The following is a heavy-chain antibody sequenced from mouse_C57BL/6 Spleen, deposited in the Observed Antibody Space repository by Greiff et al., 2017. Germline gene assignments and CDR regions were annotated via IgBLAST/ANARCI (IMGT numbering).Heavy chain of an antibody. CDR2: ISGGGGNT. V-gene: IGHV5-9*01. Sequence: EVQLVESGGGLVKPGGSLKLSCAASGFTFSSYTMSWVRQTPEKRLEWVATISGGGGNTYYPDSVKGRFTISRDNAKNTLYLQMSSLRSEDTALYYCARHTLRLLAMDYWGQGTSVTVSS. J-gene: IGHJ4*01. CDR1: GFTFSSYT. CDR3: ARHTLRLLAMDY. D-gene: IGHD3-2*02.